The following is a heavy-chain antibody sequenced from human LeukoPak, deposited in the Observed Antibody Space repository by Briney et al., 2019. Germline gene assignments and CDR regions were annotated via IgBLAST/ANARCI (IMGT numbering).Heavy chain of an antibody. CDR3: ARDLYYDFWSGFNPNYYYYGMDV. D-gene: IGHD3-3*01. CDR2: ISYDGSYK. V-gene: IGHV3-30*03. CDR1: EFTFSTYG. Sequence: GGSLRLSCAASEFTFSTYGMHWVRQAPGKGLEWVAVISYDGSYKFYADSVKGRFTISRDNSKSTLYLQMNSLRAEDTAVYYCARDLYYDFWSGFNPNYYYYGMDVWGQGTTVTVSS. J-gene: IGHJ6*02.